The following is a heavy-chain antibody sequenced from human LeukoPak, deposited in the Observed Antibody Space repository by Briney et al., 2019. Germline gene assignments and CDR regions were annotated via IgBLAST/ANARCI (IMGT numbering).Heavy chain of an antibody. CDR3: ARDSLWGSYRYIDY. V-gene: IGHV1-18*01. CDR1: GYIFINYG. Sequence: ASVKVSCKASGYIFINYGISWVRQAPGQGLEWLGRIGASNDNTHYARNLQGRVTMTTDISTSTAYMELRSLRSDDTAVYYCARDSLWGSYRYIDYWGQGTLVTVSS. J-gene: IGHJ4*02. CDR2: IGASNDNT. D-gene: IGHD3-16*02.